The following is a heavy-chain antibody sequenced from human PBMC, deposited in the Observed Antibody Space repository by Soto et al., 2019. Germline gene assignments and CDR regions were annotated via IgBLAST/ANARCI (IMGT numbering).Heavy chain of an antibody. V-gene: IGHV3-30*18. CDR1: GFTFSSYG. CDR3: ANDRIPYSSSSPDYYYYGMDV. D-gene: IGHD6-6*01. CDR2: ISYDGSNK. J-gene: IGHJ6*02. Sequence: GGSLRLSCAASGFTFSSYGMHWVRQAPGKGLEWVAVISYDGSNKYYADSVKGRFTISRDNSKNTLYLQMNSLRAQDTAVYYCANDRIPYSSSSPDYYYYGMDVWGQGTTVTVSS.